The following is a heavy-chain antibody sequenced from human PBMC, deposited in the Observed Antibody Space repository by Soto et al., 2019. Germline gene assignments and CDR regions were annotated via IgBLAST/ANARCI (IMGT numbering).Heavy chain of an antibody. CDR2: IYPGDSDT. CDR3: ARGAPYSNFYYYYGMDV. Sequence: GESLKISCKGSGYSFTSYWIGWVRQMPGKGLEWMGIIYPGDSDTRYSPSFQGQVTISADKSISTAYLQWSSLKASDTAMYYCARGAPYSNFYYYYGMDVWGQGTTVTVPS. V-gene: IGHV5-51*01. D-gene: IGHD4-4*01. J-gene: IGHJ6*02. CDR1: GYSFTSYW.